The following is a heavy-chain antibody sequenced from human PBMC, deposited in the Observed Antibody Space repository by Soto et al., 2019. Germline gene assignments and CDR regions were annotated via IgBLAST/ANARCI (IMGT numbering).Heavy chain of an antibody. CDR1: GFTFSSYA. Sequence: HPGGSLRLSCAASGFTFSSYAMHWVRQAPGKGLEWVAVISYDGSNKYYADSVKGRFTISRDNSKNTLYLQMNSLRAEDTAVYYCARDVRYCSGGSCYHFDYWGQGTLVTVSS. D-gene: IGHD2-15*01. V-gene: IGHV3-30-3*01. CDR3: ARDVRYCSGGSCYHFDY. J-gene: IGHJ4*02. CDR2: ISYDGSNK.